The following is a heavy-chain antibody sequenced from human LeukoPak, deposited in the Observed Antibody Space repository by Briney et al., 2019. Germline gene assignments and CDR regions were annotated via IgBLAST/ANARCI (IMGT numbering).Heavy chain of an antibody. Sequence: PSETLSLTCTVSGAPISNYYWTWIRQPPGKGLEWIGYMYYTGSTNYNPSLRSRVTISVDVSKNQFSLKLNSVTAADTAVYYCASLAAGAAGDFDYWGQGTLVTVSS. V-gene: IGHV4-59*01. CDR1: GAPISNYY. CDR2: MYYTGST. J-gene: IGHJ4*02. D-gene: IGHD2-15*01. CDR3: ASLAAGAAGDFDY.